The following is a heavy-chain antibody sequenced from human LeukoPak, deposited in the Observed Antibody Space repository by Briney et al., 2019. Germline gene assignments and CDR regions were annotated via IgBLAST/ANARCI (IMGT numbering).Heavy chain of an antibody. CDR2: INHSGST. D-gene: IGHD3-10*01. CDR1: GGSFSGYY. J-gene: IGHJ4*02. Sequence: PSETLSLTCAVYGGSFSGYYWSWIRQPPGKGLEWIGEINHSGSTNYNPSLKSRVTISVDTSKNQFSLKLSSVTAADTAVYYCARGINYSSGSYYIDPPYYLDYWGQGTLVTVSS. V-gene: IGHV4-34*01. CDR3: ARGINYSSGSYYIDPPYYLDY.